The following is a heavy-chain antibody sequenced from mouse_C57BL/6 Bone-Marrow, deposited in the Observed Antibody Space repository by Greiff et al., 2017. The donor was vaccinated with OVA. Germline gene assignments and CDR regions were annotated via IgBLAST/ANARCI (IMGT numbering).Heavy chain of an antibody. CDR1: GFTFSSYG. J-gene: IGHJ3*01. D-gene: IGHD1-1*01. CDR3: ARRDYYGSPWFAY. CDR2: ISSGGSYT. Sequence: EVQLQESGGDLVKPGGSLKLSCAASGFTFSSYGMSWVRQTPDKRLEWVATISSGGSYTYYPDSVKGRFTISRDNAKNTLYLQMSSLKSEDTAMYYRARRDYYGSPWFAYWGQGTLVTVSA. V-gene: IGHV5-6*01.